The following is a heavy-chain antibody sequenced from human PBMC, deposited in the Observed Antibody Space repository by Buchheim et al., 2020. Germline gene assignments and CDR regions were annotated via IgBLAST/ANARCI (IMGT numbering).Heavy chain of an antibody. CDR2: IYYSGST. Sequence: QVQLQESGPGLVKPSETLSLTCTVSGGSVSSGSYYWSWIRQPPGKGLEWIGYIYYSGSTNYNPSLKSRVTISVDTSKNQFSLKLSSVTAADTAVYYCAREASGSYRFWFDPWGQGTL. CDR3: AREASGSYRFWFDP. V-gene: IGHV4-61*01. J-gene: IGHJ5*02. CDR1: GGSVSSGSYY. D-gene: IGHD1-26*01.